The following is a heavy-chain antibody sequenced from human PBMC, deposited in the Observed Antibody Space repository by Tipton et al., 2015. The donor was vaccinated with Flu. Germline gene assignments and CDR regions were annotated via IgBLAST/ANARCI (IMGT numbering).Heavy chain of an antibody. J-gene: IGHJ2*01. CDR3: ASDVGFRYFDL. D-gene: IGHD1-26*01. CDR1: GFTFSSYW. Sequence: SLRLSCAASGFTFSSYWMGWVRQAPGKGLEWVANIKQDGSEKYYVDSVKGRFTISRDNAKNSLYLQMNSLRAEDTAVYYCASDVGFRYFDLWGRGTLVTVSS. V-gene: IGHV3-7*01. CDR2: IKQDGSEK.